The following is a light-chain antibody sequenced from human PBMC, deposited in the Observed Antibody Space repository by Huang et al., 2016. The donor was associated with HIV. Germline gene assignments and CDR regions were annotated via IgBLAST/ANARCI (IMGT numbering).Light chain of an antibody. CDR3: QQYNNWPPMYT. CDR1: QSVSRN. J-gene: IGKJ2*01. CDR2: GSS. V-gene: IGKV3-15*01. Sequence: ELVLTQSPATRSMSPGQRATLSCRASQSVSRNFAWFQQKPGQAPRLLIYGSSTRATGIPDRFSGSGSGTEFTLTISSLQSEDFAVYYCQQYNNWPPMYTFGQGTKLEV.